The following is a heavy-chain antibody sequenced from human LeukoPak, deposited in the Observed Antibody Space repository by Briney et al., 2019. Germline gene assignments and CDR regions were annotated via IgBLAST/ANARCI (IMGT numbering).Heavy chain of an antibody. V-gene: IGHV4-34*01. CDR3: ARAWPQYYYGSGTRWFDP. J-gene: IGHJ5*02. Sequence: SETLSLTCAVYGGSFSGYYWGWIRQPPGKGLEWIGEINHSGSTNYNPSLKSRVTISVDTSKNQFSLKLSSVTAADTAVYYCARAWPQYYYGSGTRWFDPWGQGTLVTVSS. CDR1: GGSFSGYY. CDR2: INHSGST. D-gene: IGHD3-10*01.